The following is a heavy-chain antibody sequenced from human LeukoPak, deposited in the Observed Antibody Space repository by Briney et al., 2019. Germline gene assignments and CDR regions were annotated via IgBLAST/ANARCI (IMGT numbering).Heavy chain of an antibody. D-gene: IGHD3-10*01. CDR1: GYTFTSYV. Sequence: GPVKVSCKASGYTFTSYVISWVRQAPGQGLEWMGWISSYNGDTNYAQKLQGRVTMTTDTSTNTAYMELRSLRSDDTAVYYCARVTRGVLSKWFDPWGQGTLVTVSS. CDR2: ISSYNGDT. V-gene: IGHV1-18*01. J-gene: IGHJ5*02. CDR3: ARVTRGVLSKWFDP.